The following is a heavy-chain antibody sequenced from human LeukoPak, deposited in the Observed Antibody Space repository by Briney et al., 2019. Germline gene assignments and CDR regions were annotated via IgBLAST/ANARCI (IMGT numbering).Heavy chain of an antibody. J-gene: IGHJ3*02. CDR1: GYTFTGYY. D-gene: IGHD3-22*01. V-gene: IGHV1-2*02. CDR2: INPNRGGT. Sequence: ASVTISYKASGYTFTGYYIHWVRQAPGQGIEGMGWINPNRGGTNYAQKFQGRVTMTRDTSISIVYMELSRLRSDDTAVYYCARDYYDSSGNGAYDIWGQGTMVTVSS. CDR3: ARDYYDSSGNGAYDI.